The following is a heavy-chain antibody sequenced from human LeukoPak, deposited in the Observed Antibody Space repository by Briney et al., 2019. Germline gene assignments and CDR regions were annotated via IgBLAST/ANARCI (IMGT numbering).Heavy chain of an antibody. CDR3: ARDYYYDSSGYYGEGYYFDY. D-gene: IGHD3-22*01. CDR1: GGSISSYY. CDR2: IYYSGST. J-gene: IGHJ4*02. Sequence: SETLSLTCTVSGGSISSYYWSWIRQPPGKGLEWIGYIYYSGSTNYNPSLKSRVTISVDTSKNQFSLKLSSVTAADTAVYYCARDYYYDSSGYYGEGYYFDYWGQGTLVTVSS. V-gene: IGHV4-59*12.